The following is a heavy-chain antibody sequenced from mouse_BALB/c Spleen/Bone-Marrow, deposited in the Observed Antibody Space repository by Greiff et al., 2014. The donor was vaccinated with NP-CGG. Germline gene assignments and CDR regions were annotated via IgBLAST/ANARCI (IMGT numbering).Heavy chain of an antibody. Sequence: EVQLQQSGPELVKPGASVKMSCKASGYTFTSYVMHWVKQMPGQGLEWIGFINPYNVGTKYNEKFKGKATLTSDKSSSTAYMKLSRLTSEDAAVYYCAKEGVDYFDYWGQGTTLTVSS. J-gene: IGHJ2*01. V-gene: IGHV1-14*01. CDR3: AKEGVDYFDY. CDR1: GYTFTSYV. CDR2: INPYNVGT.